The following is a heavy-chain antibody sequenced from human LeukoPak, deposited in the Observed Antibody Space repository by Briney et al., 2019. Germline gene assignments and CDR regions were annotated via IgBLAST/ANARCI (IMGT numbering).Heavy chain of an antibody. CDR1: GYTFTVYY. CDR2: INPNSGGT. Sequence: ASVKLSCKASGYTFTVYYMHWVRQAPGQGLEWMGWINPNSGGTSYAQMFQGTVTMHWATSISTAYMEVSRVRSDARAVYYCERGAVAGTRGNWFDPWGQGTLVTVSS. V-gene: IGHV1-2*02. J-gene: IGHJ5*02. D-gene: IGHD6-19*01. CDR3: ERGAVAGTRGNWFDP.